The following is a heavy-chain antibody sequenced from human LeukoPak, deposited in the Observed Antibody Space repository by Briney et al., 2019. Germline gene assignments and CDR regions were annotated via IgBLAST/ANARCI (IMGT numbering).Heavy chain of an antibody. CDR2: ISSSAGVST. V-gene: IGHV3-23*01. Sequence: PRRSLRLSSAAPGFTLSNYAMRCVRQAPGKGLEWVATISSSAGVSTYYGDSVKGRFTISSDNSKNTLYLQTDTTRAEDTAVYYCVKVARSIGYLSSHLYYWGQGILVTVSS. CDR1: GFTLSNYA. D-gene: IGHD3-22*01. CDR3: VKVARSIGYLSSHLYY. J-gene: IGHJ4*02.